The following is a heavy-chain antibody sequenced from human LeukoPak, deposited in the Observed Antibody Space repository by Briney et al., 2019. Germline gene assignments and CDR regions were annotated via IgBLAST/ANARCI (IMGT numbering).Heavy chain of an antibody. CDR3: ARKNY. D-gene: IGHD2/OR15-2a*01. CDR1: GGSISSYS. J-gene: IGHJ4*02. CDR2: VYYSRTT. Sequence: KASETLSLTCTVSGGSISSYSWSWIRQPPGKGLEWLGYVYYSRTTNYNPSLKSRVTISVDTSKNQFALKLSSVTAADTAVYYCARKNYWGQGTLVTVSS. V-gene: IGHV4-59*12.